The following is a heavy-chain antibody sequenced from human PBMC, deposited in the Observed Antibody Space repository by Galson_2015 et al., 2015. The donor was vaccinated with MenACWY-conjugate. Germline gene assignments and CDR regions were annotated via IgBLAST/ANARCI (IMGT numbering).Heavy chain of an antibody. Sequence: SVKVSCKASGYTFTNYDITWVRQAPGQGLEWMGWISHYNGNTRFGEKVQGRVSMTTDTSTNTAYMELGSLRSDDTAVYYCARVSLRDSGSNPNWLDPWGQGTLVTVSS. CDR3: ARVSLRDSGSNPNWLDP. CDR1: GYTFTNYD. CDR2: ISHYNGNT. V-gene: IGHV1-18*04. J-gene: IGHJ5*02. D-gene: IGHD3-10*01.